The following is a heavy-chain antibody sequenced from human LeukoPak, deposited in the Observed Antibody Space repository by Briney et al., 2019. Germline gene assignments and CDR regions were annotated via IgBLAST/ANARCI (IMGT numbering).Heavy chain of an antibody. D-gene: IGHD2-2*01. CDR3: ARRAQSTGNWFDP. CDR2: IYYSGST. CDR1: GASISRTTYF. J-gene: IGHJ5*02. Sequence: SETLPLTCAVSGASISRTTYFWGWIRQPPGKGLEWIGSIYYSGSTYYNPSLKSRVTISLDMSKNQFSLNLNSVTAADTAVYFCARRAQSTGNWFDPWGQGTLVTVSS. V-gene: IGHV4-39*01.